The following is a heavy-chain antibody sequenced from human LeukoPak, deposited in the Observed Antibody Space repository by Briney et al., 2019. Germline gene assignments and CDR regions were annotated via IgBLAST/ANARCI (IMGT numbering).Heavy chain of an antibody. D-gene: IGHD3-9*01. CDR3: ARDHDILTGYYPDY. Sequence: GASVKVSCKASGYTFTSYGISWVRQAPGQGLEWMGWINPNSGGTNYAQKFQGRVTMTRDTSISTAYMELSRLRSDDTAVYYCARDHDILTGYYPDYWGQGTLVTVSS. CDR1: GYTFTSYG. V-gene: IGHV1-2*02. J-gene: IGHJ4*02. CDR2: INPNSGGT.